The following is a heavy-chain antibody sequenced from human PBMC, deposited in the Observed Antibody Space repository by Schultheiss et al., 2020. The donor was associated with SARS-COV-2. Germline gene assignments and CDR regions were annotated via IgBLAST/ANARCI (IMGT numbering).Heavy chain of an antibody. J-gene: IGHJ6*02. CDR2: IYYSGST. D-gene: IGHD6-6*01. V-gene: IGHV4-61*08. CDR3: ARDGDSSSSDPNYYYGMDV. Sequence: SETLSLTCTVSGGSISSGGYYWSWIRQHPGKGLEWIGYIYYSGSTNYNPSLKSRVTMSVDTSKNQFSLKLSSVTAADTAVYYCARDGDSSSSDPNYYYGMDVWGQGTTVTVSS. CDR1: GGSISSGGYY.